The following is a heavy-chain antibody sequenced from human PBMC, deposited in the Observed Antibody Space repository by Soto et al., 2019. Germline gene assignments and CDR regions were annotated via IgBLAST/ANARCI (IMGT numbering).Heavy chain of an antibody. CDR3: ARVESILWFGELLSPMDV. V-gene: IGHV4-59*01. D-gene: IGHD3-10*01. CDR2: IYYSGST. CDR1: GGSISSYY. Sequence: XGTLSLTCTVSGGSISSYYGSWIRQPPGKGLEWIGYIYYSGSTNYNPSLKSRVTISVDTSKNQFSLKLSSVTAADTAVYYCARVESILWFGELLSPMDVWGQGTTVT. J-gene: IGHJ6*02.